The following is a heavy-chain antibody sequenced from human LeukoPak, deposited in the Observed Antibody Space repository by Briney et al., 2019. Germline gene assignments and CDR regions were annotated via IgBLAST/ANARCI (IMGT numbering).Heavy chain of an antibody. CDR1: GGSISSGSYY. J-gene: IGHJ3*02. V-gene: IGHV4-39*01. Sequence: MPSETLSHTCTVSGGSISSGSYYWGWIRQPPGKGLEWIGSIYYSGSTYYNPSLKSRVTISVDTSKNQFSLKLSSVTAADTAVYYCARRRYRDAFDIWGQGTMVTVSS. CDR3: ARRRYRDAFDI. CDR2: IYYSGST. D-gene: IGHD1-1*01.